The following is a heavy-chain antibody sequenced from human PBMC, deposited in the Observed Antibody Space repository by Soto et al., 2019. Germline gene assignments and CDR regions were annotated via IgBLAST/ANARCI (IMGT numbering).Heavy chain of an antibody. Sequence: SETLSLTCTASGGSISSGDYYWSWIRQPPGKGLEWIGYIYYSGSTYYNPSLKSRVTISVDTSKNQFSLKLSSVTAADTAVYYCARANYDFWSGYSYYFDYWGQGTLVTVSS. CDR2: IYYSGST. V-gene: IGHV4-30-4*01. D-gene: IGHD3-3*01. J-gene: IGHJ4*02. CDR1: GGSISSGDYY. CDR3: ARANYDFWSGYSYYFDY.